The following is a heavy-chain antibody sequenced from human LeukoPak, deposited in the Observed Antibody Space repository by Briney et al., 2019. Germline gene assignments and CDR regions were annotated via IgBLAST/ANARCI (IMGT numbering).Heavy chain of an antibody. CDR2: IFHSGST. CDR1: GGSISSYY. Sequence: PSETLSLTCTVSGGSISSYYWSWIRQSPGKGLEWIGYIFHSGSTNYNPSLKSRVTILVDTSENQFTLKLSSVTAADTAVYYCARYTTGVRRGVWIHYYFDYWGQGTLVTVSS. V-gene: IGHV4-59*13. D-gene: IGHD5-12*01. CDR3: ARYTTGVRRGVWIHYYFDY. J-gene: IGHJ4*02.